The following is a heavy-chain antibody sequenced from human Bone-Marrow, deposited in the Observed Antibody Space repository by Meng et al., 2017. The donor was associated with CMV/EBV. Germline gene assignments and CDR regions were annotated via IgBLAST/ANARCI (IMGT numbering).Heavy chain of an antibody. CDR2: IYSGGST. Sequence: GESLKISCAASGFTVSSNYMSWVRQAPGKGLEWVSVIYSGGSTYYADSVKGRFTISRDNSKNTLYLQMNSLRAEDTAVYYCARSGFVDTAWGGYYFDYWGQGTLVTVSS. J-gene: IGHJ4*02. D-gene: IGHD5-18*01. V-gene: IGHV3-66*02. CDR1: GFTVSSNY. CDR3: ARSGFVDTAWGGYYFDY.